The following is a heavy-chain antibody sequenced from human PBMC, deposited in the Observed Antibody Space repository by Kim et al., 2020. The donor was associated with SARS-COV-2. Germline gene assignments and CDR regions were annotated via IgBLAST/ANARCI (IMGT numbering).Heavy chain of an antibody. CDR1: GYPFSGFY. V-gene: IGHV1-2*02. CDR2: ISPNNGAT. Sequence: ASVKVSCKTSGYPFSGFYIHWVRQAPGRGLEWMGWISPNNGATKYAEAPQGRVTMTRDTSINTAYMELSRLKSDDTAIYFCARGSDYHGLDVWDQRTSVTVSS. J-gene: IGHJ6*02. CDR3: ARGSDYHGLDV.